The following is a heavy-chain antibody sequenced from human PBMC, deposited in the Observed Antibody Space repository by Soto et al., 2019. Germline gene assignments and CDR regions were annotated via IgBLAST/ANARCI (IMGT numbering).Heavy chain of an antibody. D-gene: IGHD2-15*01. V-gene: IGHV4-59*01. Sequence: PSETLSLTCTVSGGSISSYYWSWIRQPPGKGLEWIGYIYYSGSTNYNPSPKSRVTISVDTSKNQFSLKLSSVTAADTAVYYCARDGPRYCSGGSCYLFGWFDPWGQGTLVTVSS. CDR3: ARDGPRYCSGGSCYLFGWFDP. CDR2: IYYSGST. J-gene: IGHJ5*02. CDR1: GGSISSYY.